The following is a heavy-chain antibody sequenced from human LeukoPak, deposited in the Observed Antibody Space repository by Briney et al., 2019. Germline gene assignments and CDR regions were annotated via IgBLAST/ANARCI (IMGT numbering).Heavy chain of an antibody. CDR3: AKDSPYGSGSYYNVPYYYFDY. Sequence: GGSLRLSCAASGFTFRSYSMHWVRQAPVRGLESVAVISPDGTNIYYAGSVKGRFTISRDNSKDTLYLQMNSLRAEDTAVYYCAKDSPYGSGSYYNVPYYYFDYWGQGTLVTVSS. J-gene: IGHJ4*02. D-gene: IGHD3-10*01. CDR2: ISPDGTNI. V-gene: IGHV3-30-3*01. CDR1: GFTFRSYS.